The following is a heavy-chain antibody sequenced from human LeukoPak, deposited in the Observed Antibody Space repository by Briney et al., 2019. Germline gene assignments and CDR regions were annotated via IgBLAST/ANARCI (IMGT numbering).Heavy chain of an antibody. V-gene: IGHV4-34*01. CDR2: INHSGST. Sequence: SETLSLTCAVYGGSFSGYYWSWIRQPPGKGLEWMGVINHSGSTNYNPSLKSRITISVDTSKNQFSLKLSSVTAADTAVYYCARARRYYGSGSYHPPYNWFDPWGQGTLVTVSS. J-gene: IGHJ5*02. D-gene: IGHD3-10*01. CDR3: ARARRYYGSGSYHPPYNWFDP. CDR1: GGSFSGYY.